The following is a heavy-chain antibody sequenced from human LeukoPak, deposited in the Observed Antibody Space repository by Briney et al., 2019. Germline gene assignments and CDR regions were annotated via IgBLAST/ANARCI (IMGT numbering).Heavy chain of an antibody. V-gene: IGHV3-20*01. D-gene: IGHD6-19*01. Sequence: GGSLRLSCAASGFTFDDYGMSWVRQAPGKGLEWVSGINWNGGSTGYADSVKGRFTISRDNAKNSLYLQMNSLRAEDTALYHCARATYSSGWYGYYYYMDVWGKGTTVTISS. CDR1: GFTFDDYG. CDR3: ARATYSSGWYGYYYYMDV. J-gene: IGHJ6*03. CDR2: INWNGGST.